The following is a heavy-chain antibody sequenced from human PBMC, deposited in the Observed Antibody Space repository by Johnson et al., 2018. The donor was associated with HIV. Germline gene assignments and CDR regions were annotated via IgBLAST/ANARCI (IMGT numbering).Heavy chain of an antibody. Sequence: VQLVESGGGVVQPGRSLRLTCAASGFTFSGYGIHWVRTAPGRGLEWVGRIKRTTDGGTTDYAAPGTGRFTISRDGSNNTLYLQMNRLKTEDTAVYYCTTDGRIPVAHHDAFDVWGQGTMVTVSS. D-gene: IGHD6-19*01. J-gene: IGHJ3*01. CDR2: IKRTTDGGTT. V-gene: IGHV3-15*01. CDR1: GFTFSGYG. CDR3: TTDGRIPVAHHDAFDV.